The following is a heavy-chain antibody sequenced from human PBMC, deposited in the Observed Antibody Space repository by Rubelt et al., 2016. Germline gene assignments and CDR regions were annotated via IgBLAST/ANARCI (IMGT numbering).Heavy chain of an antibody. CDR2: IKQDGSEK. D-gene: IGHD1-1*01. V-gene: IGHV3-7*01. CDR3: ARDGGSTRRKYGMDV. J-gene: IGHJ6*02. Sequence: MSWVRQAPGKGLEWVANIKQDGSEKYYVDSVKGRFTISRDNSKNTLYLQMNSLRAEDTAVYYRARDGGSTRRKYGMDVWGQGTTVTVSS.